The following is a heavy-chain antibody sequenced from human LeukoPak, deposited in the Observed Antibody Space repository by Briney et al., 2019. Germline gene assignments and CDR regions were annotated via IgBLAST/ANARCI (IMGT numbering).Heavy chain of an antibody. CDR2: INHSGST. V-gene: IGHV4-34*01. Sequence: SETLSLTCAVYGGSFSGYCWNWIRQPPGKGLEWIGEINHSGSTNYNPSLKSRVTISVDTSKNQFSLKLSSVTAADTAVYYCARSGIAVAGYDYWGQGTLVTVSS. D-gene: IGHD6-19*01. CDR3: ARSGIAVAGYDY. J-gene: IGHJ4*02. CDR1: GGSFSGYC.